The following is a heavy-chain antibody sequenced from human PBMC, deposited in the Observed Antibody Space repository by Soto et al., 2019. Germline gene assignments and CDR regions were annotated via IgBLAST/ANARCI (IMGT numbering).Heavy chain of an antibody. CDR2: MSHSGTT. CDR1: GDSISSGDYY. J-gene: IGHJ5*02. V-gene: IGHV4-31*03. D-gene: IGHD6-6*01. CDR3: ARGSFSSSSSWFDP. Sequence: PSETLSLTCTVSGDSISSGDYYWAWIRQHPGRGLEWIAYMSHSGTTYYNPSLSNRASISVDTTNNQLSLKLGSVTAADTSLYYCARGSFSSSSSWFDPWGRGILVTSPQ.